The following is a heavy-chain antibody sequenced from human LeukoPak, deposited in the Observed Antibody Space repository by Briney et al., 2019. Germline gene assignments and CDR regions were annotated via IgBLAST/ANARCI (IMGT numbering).Heavy chain of an antibody. J-gene: IGHJ1*01. D-gene: IGHD2-15*01. CDR2: IIPIFGTA. V-gene: IGHV1-69*13. Sequence: ASVKVSCKASGGTFSSYAISWVRQAPGQGLEWMGGIIPIFGTANYAQKYQGRVTITADESTSTAYMELSSLRSEDTAVYYCARRPYCSGGSCHLGYFQHWGQGTLVTVSS. CDR1: GGTFSSYA. CDR3: ARRPYCSGGSCHLGYFQH.